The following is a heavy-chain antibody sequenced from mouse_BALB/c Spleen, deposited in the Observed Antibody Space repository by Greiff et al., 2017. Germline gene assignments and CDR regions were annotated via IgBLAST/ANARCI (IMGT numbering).Heavy chain of an antibody. V-gene: IGHV14-3*02. Sequence: VQLQQSGAELVKPGASVKLSCTASGFNFKDTYMHWVKQRPEQGLEWIGRIDPANGNTKYDQKFQGKATITADTSSNTAYLQLSSLTSEDTAVYYCARVAYYRYDEGDYWGQGTTRAVSS. CDR1: GFNFKDTY. J-gene: IGHJ2*01. CDR3: ARVAYYRYDEGDY. CDR2: IDPANGNT. D-gene: IGHD2-14*01.